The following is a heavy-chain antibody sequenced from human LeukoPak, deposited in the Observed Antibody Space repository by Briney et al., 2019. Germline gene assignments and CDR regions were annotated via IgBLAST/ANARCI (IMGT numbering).Heavy chain of an antibody. CDR1: GFTFSSYW. J-gene: IGHJ6*02. V-gene: IGHV3-74*01. CDR3: TRDSFMGGYYYGMDV. D-gene: IGHD3-16*01. CDR2: INPGGGST. Sequence: GGSLRLSCAASGFTFSSYWMHWVRQAPGKGLEWVSRINPGGGSTSYADSVKGRFTISRDNAKNTLRLQMNSLRAEDTAVYYCTRDSFMGGYYYGMDVWGQGTTVTVSS.